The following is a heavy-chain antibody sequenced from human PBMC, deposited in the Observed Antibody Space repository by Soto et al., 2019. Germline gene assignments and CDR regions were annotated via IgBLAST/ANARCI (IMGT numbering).Heavy chain of an antibody. J-gene: IGHJ6*02. CDR3: ARRGYHSYYAIDV. D-gene: IGHD3-10*01. Sequence: QVQLVESGGGVVQPGRSLRLSCVASGFTYTDFALHWVRQAPGKGLEWVAFISYDGCEKYYADSVKGRFAISRDNSKNTLYVQLSSLRPEDTGLYYCARRGYHSYYAIDVWGQGTTVTVSS. CDR1: GFTYTDFA. CDR2: ISYDGCEK. V-gene: IGHV3-30*09.